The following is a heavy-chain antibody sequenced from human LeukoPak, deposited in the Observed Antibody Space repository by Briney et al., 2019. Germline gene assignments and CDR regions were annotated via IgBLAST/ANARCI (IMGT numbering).Heavy chain of an antibody. CDR3: ARTPYLSGYDYFDY. J-gene: IGHJ4*02. CDR1: GGSISSGGYY. D-gene: IGHD5-12*01. CDR2: IYHSGST. Sequence: SETLSLTCTVSGGSISSGGYYWSWIRQPPGKGLEWIGYIYHSGSTYYNPSLKSRVTISVDRSKNQFSLKLSSVTAADTAVYYCARTPYLSGYDYFDYWGQGTLVTVSS. V-gene: IGHV4-30-2*01.